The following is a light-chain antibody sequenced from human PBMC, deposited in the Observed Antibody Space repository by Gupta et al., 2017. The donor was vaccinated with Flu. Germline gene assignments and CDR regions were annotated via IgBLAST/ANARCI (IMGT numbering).Light chain of an antibody. CDR2: WAT. J-gene: IGKJ2*01. Sequence: SLGARATIKGKANQTVLYTGSTENYMTWYQHKPGQPPRALICWATKRESEVPDPFTGRASGTDFTLTITSVQAEAEAVYYCRQYDDAPYTFGQGTNMEI. V-gene: IGKV4-1*01. CDR3: RQYDDAPYT. CDR1: QTVLYTGSTENY.